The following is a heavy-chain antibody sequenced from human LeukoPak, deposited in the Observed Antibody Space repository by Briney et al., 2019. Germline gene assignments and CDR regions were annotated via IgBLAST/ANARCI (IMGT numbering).Heavy chain of an antibody. V-gene: IGHV3-53*01. J-gene: IGHJ6*03. D-gene: IGHD6-13*01. CDR2: VHKGGTT. CDR3: ARLSSSWYDAFYYYYMDV. Sequence: GGSLRLSCAASGFTVSSTYMTWVRQAPGKGLEWVSLVHKGGTTDYADSVKGRFTISRDNPKNTVLLQMNSLRVEDTAVYYCARLSSSWYDAFYYYYMDVWGKGTTVTVSS. CDR1: GFTVSSTY.